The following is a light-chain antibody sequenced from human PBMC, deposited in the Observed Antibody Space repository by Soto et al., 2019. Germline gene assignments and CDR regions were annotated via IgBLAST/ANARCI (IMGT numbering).Light chain of an antibody. V-gene: IGKV1-39*01. CDR3: QQSYRTPRT. CDR2: AAS. Sequence: DIQMTQSPSSLSASVGDRVTIACRASQSISSYLNWYQQKPGKAPKLLIYAASSLQSGVPSRFSGSGSGTDFTLTISSLQTEDFATYYCQQSYRTPRTFGQGTKLEIK. CDR1: QSISSY. J-gene: IGKJ2*02.